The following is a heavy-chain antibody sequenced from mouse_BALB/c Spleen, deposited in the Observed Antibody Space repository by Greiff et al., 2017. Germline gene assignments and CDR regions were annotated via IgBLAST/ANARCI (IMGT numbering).Heavy chain of an antibody. Sequence: EVLLVESGGGLVQPGGSRKLSCAASGFTFSSFGMHWVRQAPEKGLEWVAYISSGSSTIYYADTVKGRFTISRDNPKNTLFLQMTSLRSEDTAMYYCARDDYGERDYAMDYWGQGTTVTVSS. V-gene: IGHV5-17*02. D-gene: IGHD2-4*01. CDR1: GFTFSSFG. J-gene: IGHJ4*01. CDR3: ARDDYGERDYAMDY. CDR2: ISSGSSTI.